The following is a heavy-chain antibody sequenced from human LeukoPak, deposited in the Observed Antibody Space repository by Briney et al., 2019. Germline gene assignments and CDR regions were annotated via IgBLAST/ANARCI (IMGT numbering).Heavy chain of an antibody. J-gene: IGHJ4*02. V-gene: IGHV1-69*04. CDR3: ARDPGESPSAVRSGSYYRQPDY. CDR1: GGTFSSYA. Sequence: ASVKVSCKASGGTFSSYAISWVRQAPGQGLEWMGRIIPILGIANYAQKFQGRVTITADKSTSTAYMELSSLRSEDTAVYYCARDPGESPSAVRSGSYYRQPDYWGQGTLVTVSS. CDR2: IIPILGIA. D-gene: IGHD3-10*01.